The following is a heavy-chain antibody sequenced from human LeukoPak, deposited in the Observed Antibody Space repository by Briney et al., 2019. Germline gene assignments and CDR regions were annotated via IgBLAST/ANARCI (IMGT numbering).Heavy chain of an antibody. J-gene: IGHJ4*02. CDR2: ISSSSSYI. CDR1: GFTFSSYS. Sequence: GGSLRLSCAASGFTFSSYSMNWVRQAPGKGLEWVSSISSSSSYIYYADSVKGRFTISRDNAKNSLHLQMNSLRAEDTAVYYCASDDYGAYPYWGQGTLVTVSS. V-gene: IGHV3-21*01. D-gene: IGHD4-17*01. CDR3: ASDDYGAYPY.